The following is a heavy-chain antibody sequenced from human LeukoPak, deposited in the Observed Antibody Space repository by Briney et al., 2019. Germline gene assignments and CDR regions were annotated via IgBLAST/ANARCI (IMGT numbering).Heavy chain of an antibody. CDR1: GYTFTSYG. CDR3: ARDGGATGFDY. D-gene: IGHD1-26*01. V-gene: IGHV1-18*01. J-gene: IGHJ4*02. Sequence: AASVKVSCKASGYTFTSYGISWVRQAPGQGLEWMGWISAHNVNTNYAQKLQGRVTMATDTSTSTAYMELRSLRSDDTAVYYCARDGGATGFDYWGQGTLVTVSS. CDR2: ISAHNVNT.